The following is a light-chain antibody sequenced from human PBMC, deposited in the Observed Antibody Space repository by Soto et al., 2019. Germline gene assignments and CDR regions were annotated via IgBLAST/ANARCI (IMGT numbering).Light chain of an antibody. CDR1: QSISSN. J-gene: IGKJ1*01. V-gene: IGKV3-15*01. Sequence: EIVMTQSPATLSVSPGERATLSCRASQSISSNLAWYQQKPGQGPRLLIYDASTRATGIPARFSGSGSGTDFTLTISSLQSEDFAVYYCQQYNNWLKWTFGQGTKVEI. CDR2: DAS. CDR3: QQYNNWLKWT.